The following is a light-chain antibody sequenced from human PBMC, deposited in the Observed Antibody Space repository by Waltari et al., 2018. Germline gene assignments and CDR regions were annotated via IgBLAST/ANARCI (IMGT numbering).Light chain of an antibody. Sequence: QSVLPQPPSESGTPGQWVTIFFSGSSSNVGRHYVSCYHPLPGTAPKLLIYRNDHRPSGVPERFSASKSGTLASLAISGLRSEDEADYYCAAWDDSLRAKFVFGTGTKVTVL. J-gene: IGLJ1*01. V-gene: IGLV1-47*01. CDR3: AAWDDSLRAKFV. CDR1: SSNVGRHY. CDR2: RND.